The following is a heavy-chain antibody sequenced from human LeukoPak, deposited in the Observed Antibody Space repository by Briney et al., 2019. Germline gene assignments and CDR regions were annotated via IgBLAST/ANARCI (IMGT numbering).Heavy chain of an antibody. J-gene: IGHJ4*02. V-gene: IGHV4-38-2*02. CDR1: GYSLSSGYY. CDR2: IYYSGNT. Sequence: PSETLSLTCTVSGYSLSSGYYWGWIRQSPGKGLEWIGSIYYSGNTYYNASLKSQVSISIDTSKNQFSLRLTSVTAADTAVYYCARQTGSGLFILPGGQGTLVTVSS. CDR3: ARQTGSGLFILP. D-gene: IGHD3/OR15-3a*01.